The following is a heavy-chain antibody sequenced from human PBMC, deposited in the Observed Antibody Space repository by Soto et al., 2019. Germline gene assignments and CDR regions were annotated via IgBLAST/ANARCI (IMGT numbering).Heavy chain of an antibody. CDR1: GYSFTSYW. V-gene: IGHV5-51*01. Sequence: GESLKISCKGSGYSFTSYWIGWVRQMPGKGLEWVGFIYPGDSDTRYSPSFQGQFTISAYKSISTAYLQWSSLKASDTAMYYCARQSTGDRDYWGQGTLVTVSS. CDR2: IYPGDSDT. D-gene: IGHD7-27*01. J-gene: IGHJ4*02. CDR3: ARQSTGDRDY.